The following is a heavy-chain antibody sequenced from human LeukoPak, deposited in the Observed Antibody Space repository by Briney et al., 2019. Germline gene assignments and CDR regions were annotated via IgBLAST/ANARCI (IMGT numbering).Heavy chain of an antibody. V-gene: IGHV3-NL1*01. Sequence: GGSLRLSCAASGFTFSSYGMHWVRQAPGKGLEWVSVIYSGGTTYYADSVKGRFTISRDNSKNTLYLQMNSLRAEDTAVYYCASGPGYSSSWYGDYWGQGTLVTVSS. CDR2: IYSGGTT. D-gene: IGHD6-13*01. CDR1: GFTFSSYG. J-gene: IGHJ4*02. CDR3: ASGPGYSSSWYGDY.